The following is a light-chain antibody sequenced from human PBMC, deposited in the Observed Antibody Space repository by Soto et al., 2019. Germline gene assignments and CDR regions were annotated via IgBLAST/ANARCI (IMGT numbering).Light chain of an antibody. Sequence: EIVMTQSPATLSVSPGDRATLYFRASQSVSSNLAWYQQKPGQAPRLLIYGASTRATGIPARFSGSGSGTEFTLTISSLQSEDFAVYYCQQYNRWPLTFGGGTKVDIK. J-gene: IGKJ4*01. CDR1: QSVSSN. CDR3: QQYNRWPLT. CDR2: GAS. V-gene: IGKV3-15*01.